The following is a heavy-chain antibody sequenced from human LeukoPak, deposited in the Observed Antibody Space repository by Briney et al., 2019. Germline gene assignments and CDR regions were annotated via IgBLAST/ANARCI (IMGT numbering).Heavy chain of an antibody. J-gene: IGHJ4*02. Sequence: GGSLRLSCAASGFTFSTYGMHWVRQAPGKGLEWVAVIWYGGSNKYYADSVKGRFTISRDNSKNTLYLQMNSLRAEDTAVYYCAKANGGNNARFDYWGQGTLVTVSS. CDR2: IWYGGSNK. D-gene: IGHD4-23*01. CDR1: GFTFSTYG. CDR3: AKANGGNNARFDY. V-gene: IGHV3-33*06.